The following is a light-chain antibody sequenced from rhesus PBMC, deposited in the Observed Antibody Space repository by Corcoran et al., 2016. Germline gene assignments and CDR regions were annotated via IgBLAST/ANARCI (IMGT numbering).Light chain of an antibody. CDR3: QQYSCIPWT. CDR2: KAS. Sequence: DIQMTQSPSSLSASVGDTVTITCRASQGISSWLAWYQQKPGKAPKLLIHKASSLQSGVPSRFSGSGSETAFTLTISSLQSEDFATYYCQQYSCIPWTFDQGTKVEIK. J-gene: IGKJ1*01. V-gene: IGKV1-22*01. CDR1: QGISSW.